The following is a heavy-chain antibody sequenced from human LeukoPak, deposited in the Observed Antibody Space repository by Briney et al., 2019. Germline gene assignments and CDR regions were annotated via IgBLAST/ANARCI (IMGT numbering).Heavy chain of an antibody. CDR3: AKDCSGGSCYDY. CDR1: GFTFSDYY. V-gene: IGHV3-7*04. D-gene: IGHD2-15*01. CDR2: IKYDGSEK. Sequence: GGSLRLSCAASGFTFSDYYMDWVRQAPGKGPEGVANIKYDGSEKYYVDSVRGRFTISRDNAKNSLYLQMNSLTPEDTAVYFCAKDCSGGSCYDYWGQGTLVSVSS. J-gene: IGHJ4*02.